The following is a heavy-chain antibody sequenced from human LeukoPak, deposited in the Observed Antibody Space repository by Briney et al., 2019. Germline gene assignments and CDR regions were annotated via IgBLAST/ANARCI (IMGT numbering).Heavy chain of an antibody. CDR3: ARRSVEGSSFSDY. D-gene: IGHD6-6*01. J-gene: IGHJ4*02. Sequence: KPSETLSLTCTVSGGSISSSSYYWGWIRQPPGEGLEWIGSIYYSGSTYYNPSLKSRVTISVDTSKNQFSLKLSSVTAADTALYYCARRSVEGSSFSDYWGQGTLVTVSS. CDR1: GGSISSSSYY. V-gene: IGHV4-39*01. CDR2: IYYSGST.